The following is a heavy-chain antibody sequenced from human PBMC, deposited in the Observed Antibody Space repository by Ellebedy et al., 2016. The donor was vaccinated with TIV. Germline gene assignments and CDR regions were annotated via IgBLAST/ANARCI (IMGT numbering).Heavy chain of an antibody. CDR3: ARGEDTMVPDY. CDR2: IYHTGST. CDR1: AGSFSDYY. Sequence: GSLRLSXGAYAGSFSDYYWTWIRQPPGEGLEWIGEIYHTGSTNYNPSLKSRVTISVDTSKNQFSLKLSSVTAADTAVYYCARGEDTMVPDYWGQGTLVTVSS. V-gene: IGHV4-34*01. D-gene: IGHD3-10*01. J-gene: IGHJ4*02.